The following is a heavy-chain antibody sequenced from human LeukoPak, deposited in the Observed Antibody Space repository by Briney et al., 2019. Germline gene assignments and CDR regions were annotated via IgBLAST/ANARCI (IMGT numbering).Heavy chain of an antibody. CDR1: GFTFSSYG. CDR3: ARDLLVGQEPAGYFDY. V-gene: IGHV3-33*01. J-gene: IGHJ4*02. Sequence: GGSLRLSCAASGFTFSSYGMHWVRQAPGKGLEWVAVIWFDGSNKYYADSVKGRSTISRDNSKNTLYLQMNSLRAEDTALYYCARDLLVGQEPAGYFDYWGQGTLVTVSS. CDR2: IWFDGSNK. D-gene: IGHD1-26*01.